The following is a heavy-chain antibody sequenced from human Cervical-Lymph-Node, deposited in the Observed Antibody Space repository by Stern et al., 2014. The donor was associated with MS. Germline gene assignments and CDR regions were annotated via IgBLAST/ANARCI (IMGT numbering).Heavy chain of an antibody. V-gene: IGHV4-61*01. D-gene: IGHD3-22*01. CDR1: GGSVSSGSYY. Sequence: QVQLQESGPGLVKPSETLSLTCTVSGGSVSSGSYYWGWIRQPPGKGLEWIGYIYYSGSTNYNPSLKSRVTISVDTSKNQFSLKLSSVTAADTAVYYCARDRLDSSHPLDYWGRGTLVTVSS. CDR2: IYYSGST. CDR3: ARDRLDSSHPLDY. J-gene: IGHJ4*02.